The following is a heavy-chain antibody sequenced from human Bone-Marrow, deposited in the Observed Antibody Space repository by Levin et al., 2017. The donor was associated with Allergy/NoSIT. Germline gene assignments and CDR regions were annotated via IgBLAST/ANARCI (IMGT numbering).Heavy chain of an antibody. CDR2: VWYDGSLS. V-gene: IGHV3-33*01. CDR3: ARGTTNGDYGGYFDY. D-gene: IGHD4-17*01. CDR1: GFIFNAYA. J-gene: IGHJ4*02. Sequence: GESLKISCAASGFIFNAYAMHWVRQAPGKGLEWVAVVWYDGSLSKYADSVKGRFTLSRDNDKDTLHLQMDRVRAEDTAIYYCARGTTNGDYGGYFDYWGQGALVTVSS.